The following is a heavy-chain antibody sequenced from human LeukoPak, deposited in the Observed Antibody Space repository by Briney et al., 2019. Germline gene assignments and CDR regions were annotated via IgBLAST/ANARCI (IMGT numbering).Heavy chain of an antibody. CDR1: GFTFRTSA. D-gene: IGHD3-22*01. CDR2: IVVGSGNT. Sequence: ASVKVSFKASGFTFRTSAVQWVRQARGQRLEWIGWIVVGSGNTNYAQKFQERVTISRDMSTSTAYMELSSLRSEDTAVYYCAAQVDYHDSTVWDPWGQGTLVIVSS. J-gene: IGHJ5*02. V-gene: IGHV1-58*01. CDR3: AAQVDYHDSTVWDP.